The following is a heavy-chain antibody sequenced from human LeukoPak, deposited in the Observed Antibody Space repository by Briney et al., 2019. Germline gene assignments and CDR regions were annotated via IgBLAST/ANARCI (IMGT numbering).Heavy chain of an antibody. CDR3: ARDRPFWSGYHYFDY. CDR1: GGSISSYY. CDR2: IYTSGST. Sequence: SETLSLTCTVSGGSISSYYWSWIRQPAGKGLEWIGRIYTSGSTNYNPSLKSRVTMSVDTSKNQFSLKLSSVTAADTAVYYCARDRPFWSGYHYFDYWGQGTLVTVPS. J-gene: IGHJ4*02. V-gene: IGHV4-4*07. D-gene: IGHD3-3*01.